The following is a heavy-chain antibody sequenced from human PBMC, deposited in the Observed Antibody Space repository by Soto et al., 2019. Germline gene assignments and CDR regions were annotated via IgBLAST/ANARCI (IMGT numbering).Heavy chain of an antibody. CDR2: ISSSSSYI. CDR3: ARGSGGSWGY. V-gene: IGHV3-21*01. J-gene: IGHJ4*02. D-gene: IGHD3-16*01. Sequence: EVQLVESGGGLVKPGGSLRLSCAASGFTFSSYSMNWVRQAPGKGLEWVSSISSSSSYIYYADSVKGRFTISGDNAKNSLYLQMTSLRAEDTAVYYCARGSGGSWGYWGQVTLVTVSS. CDR1: GFTFSSYS.